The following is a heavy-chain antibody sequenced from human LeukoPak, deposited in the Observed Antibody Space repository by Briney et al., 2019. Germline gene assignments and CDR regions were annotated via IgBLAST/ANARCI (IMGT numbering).Heavy chain of an antibody. CDR3: ARDPGGAPDY. CDR1: RFTFNTYA. V-gene: IGHV3-23*01. CDR2: ISGNGDIT. D-gene: IGHD3-16*01. J-gene: IGHJ4*02. Sequence: GGSLRLSCAASRFTFNTYAVNWVRQAPGKGLEWVSAISGNGDITYYADSVRGRFTISRDNSKNTLYLQMNSLRAEDTAVYYCARDPGGAPDYWGQGTLVTVSS.